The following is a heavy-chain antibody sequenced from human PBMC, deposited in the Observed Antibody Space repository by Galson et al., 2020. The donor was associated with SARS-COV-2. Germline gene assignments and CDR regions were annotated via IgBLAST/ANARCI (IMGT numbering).Heavy chain of an antibody. CDR2: ISSSSSTI. J-gene: IGHJ3*01. CDR3: ARDLYSSSRRHPLGF. V-gene: IGHV3-48*03. CDR1: GFTFSSYE. Sequence: GGSLRLPCAASGFTFSSYEMNWVRQAPGKGLEWVSYISSSSSTIYYADSVKGRFTISRDNAKNSLYLHMNSLRAEDTAVYYCARDLYSSSRRHPLGFWGKGTMVTVSS. D-gene: IGHD6-13*01.